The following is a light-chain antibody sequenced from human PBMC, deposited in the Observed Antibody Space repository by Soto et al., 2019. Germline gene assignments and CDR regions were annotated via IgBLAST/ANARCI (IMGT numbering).Light chain of an antibody. V-gene: IGLV1-40*01. J-gene: IGLJ2*01. CDR2: GTS. CDR3: HSYAWSVGGLL. CDR1: NSNLGAGFY. Sequence: QSVLTQPPSVTAAPGQRVTISCTGSNSNLGAGFYVHWYQQFPGRAPKLIIYGTSNRPPGVPDRFSGSKSGTSASLAITGPQADAEADYYCHSYAWSVGGLLFGVGTKLTVL.